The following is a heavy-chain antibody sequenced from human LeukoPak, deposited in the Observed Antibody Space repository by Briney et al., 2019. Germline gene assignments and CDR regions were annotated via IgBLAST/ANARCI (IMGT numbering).Heavy chain of an antibody. CDR2: IYYGGNT. CDR3: ARRDDSSGYHKIFDY. J-gene: IGHJ4*02. CDR1: GGSISSRGYY. V-gene: IGHV4-39*01. D-gene: IGHD3-22*01. Sequence: SETLSLTCTVSGGSISSRGYYWGWIRQPPGKGLEWIGSIYYGGNTYYNPSLKSRVTISVDTSKNQFYLKLSSLTAADTAVYYCARRDDSSGYHKIFDYWGPGTLVTVSS.